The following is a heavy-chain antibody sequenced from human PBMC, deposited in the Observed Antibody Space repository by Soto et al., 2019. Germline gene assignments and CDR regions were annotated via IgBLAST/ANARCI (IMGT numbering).Heavy chain of an antibody. J-gene: IGHJ4*02. CDR2: IYYSGST. CDR3: ARDRWFGE. V-gene: IGHV4-61*08. Sequence: SETLSLTFTVSGDSIPSGDYYWSWIRQPPGKGLEWIGCIYYSGSTNYNPSLESRVTISVDTSKNQFSLKLSSVTAADTAVYYCARDRWFGEWGQGTLVTVS. D-gene: IGHD3-10*01. CDR1: GDSIPSGDYY.